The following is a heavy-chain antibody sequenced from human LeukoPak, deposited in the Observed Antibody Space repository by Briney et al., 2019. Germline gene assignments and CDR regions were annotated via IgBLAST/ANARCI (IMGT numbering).Heavy chain of an antibody. J-gene: IGHJ5*02. V-gene: IGHV4-61*02. CDR2: VYTSGST. Sequence: SQTLSLTCSVSGASISTTQYYWSWLRQPAGKRLEWIGRVYTSGSTNYNPSLKSRVTISVDTSKNQFSLKLSSVTAADTAVYYCARVSLAYYYGSGSYYRGWFDPWGQGTLVTVSS. CDR3: ARVSLAYYYGSGSYYRGWFDP. D-gene: IGHD3-10*01. CDR1: GASISTTQYY.